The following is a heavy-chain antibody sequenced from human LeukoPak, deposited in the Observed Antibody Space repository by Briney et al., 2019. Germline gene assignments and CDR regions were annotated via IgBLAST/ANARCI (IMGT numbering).Heavy chain of an antibody. D-gene: IGHD5-18*01. Sequence: GASVKVSCKASGGTFSSYAISWVRQAPGQGLEWMGGIIPIFGTANYAQKFQGRVTITADKSTSTAYMELSSLRSEDTAVYYCARDARETAMATFDYWGQGTLVTVSS. V-gene: IGHV1-69*06. CDR1: GGTFSSYA. CDR2: IIPIFGTA. J-gene: IGHJ4*02. CDR3: ARDARETAMATFDY.